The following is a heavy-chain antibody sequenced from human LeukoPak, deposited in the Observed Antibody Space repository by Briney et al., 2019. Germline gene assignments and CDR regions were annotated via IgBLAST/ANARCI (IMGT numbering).Heavy chain of an antibody. CDR1: GFTFSSYA. CDR2: ISGSGGST. D-gene: IGHD5-24*01. CDR3: AKGNGYNYDGPFDY. V-gene: IGHV3-23*01. Sequence: GGSLRLSCAASGFTFSSYAMSWVRQAPGKGLEWVSVISGSGGSTYYADSVTGRFTISRDNSKHTLYLQVNSLRVEDTAMFYCAKGNGYNYDGPFDYWGQGTLVTVSS. J-gene: IGHJ4*02.